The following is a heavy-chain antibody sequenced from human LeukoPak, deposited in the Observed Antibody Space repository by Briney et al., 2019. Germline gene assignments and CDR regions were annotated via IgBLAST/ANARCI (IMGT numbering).Heavy chain of an antibody. D-gene: IGHD2-2*01. CDR2: ISSSSSYI. CDR3: AGAHCSSTSCSGDY. V-gene: IGHV3-21*01. J-gene: IGHJ4*02. Sequence: PGGSLRLSCAASGFIISGDSMNWVRQAPGKGLEWVSSISSSSSYIYYADSVKGRFTISRDNAKNSLYLQMNSLRAEDTAVYYCAGAHCSSTSCSGDYWGQGTLVTVSS. CDR1: GFIISGDS.